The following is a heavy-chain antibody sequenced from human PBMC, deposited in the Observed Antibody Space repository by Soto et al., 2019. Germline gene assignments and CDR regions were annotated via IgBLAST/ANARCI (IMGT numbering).Heavy chain of an antibody. V-gene: IGHV1-69*01. CDR1: GGTFSSYA. CDR3: ARDKPAVLLWFWDAIRGGMDV. D-gene: IGHD3-10*01. CDR2: SIPIFGTA. Sequence: QVQLVQSGAEVKKPGSSVKVSCKASGGTFSSYAISWVRQAPGQGLEWMGGSIPIFGTANYAQQFQGRVTITAYESTSTAYMELSSMRSEDTAVYYCARDKPAVLLWFWDAIRGGMDVWGQGTTVTVSS. J-gene: IGHJ6*02.